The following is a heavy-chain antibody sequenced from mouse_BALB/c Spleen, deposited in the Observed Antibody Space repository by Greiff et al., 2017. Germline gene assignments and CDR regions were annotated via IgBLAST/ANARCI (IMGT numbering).Heavy chain of an antibody. CDR3: ARYDGYYGDY. CDR2: ISYSGST. CDR1: GYSITSDYA. J-gene: IGHJ4*01. D-gene: IGHD2-3*01. V-gene: IGHV3-2*02. Sequence: EVQLQQSGPGLVKPSQSLSLTCTVTGYSITSDYAWNWIRQFPGNKLEWMGYISYSGSTSYNPSLKSRISITRDTSKNQFFLQLNSVTTEDTATYYCARYDGYYGDYWGQGTSVTVSS.